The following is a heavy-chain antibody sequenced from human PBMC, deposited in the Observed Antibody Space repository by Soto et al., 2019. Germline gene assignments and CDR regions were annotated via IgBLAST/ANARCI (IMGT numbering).Heavy chain of an antibody. Sequence: LRLSCAASGFNFGVFGMHWVRQAPGRGLEWLSVLSYEGSEEYYADSVRGRFTISRDNSKNTLFLQMDSLRVDDTGVYYCALTRRSSLLEVAGPGFEYWGQGTLVTVSS. J-gene: IGHJ4*02. CDR2: LSYEGSEE. D-gene: IGHD6-19*01. V-gene: IGHV3-30*03. CDR1: GFNFGVFG. CDR3: ALTRRSSLLEVAGPGFEY.